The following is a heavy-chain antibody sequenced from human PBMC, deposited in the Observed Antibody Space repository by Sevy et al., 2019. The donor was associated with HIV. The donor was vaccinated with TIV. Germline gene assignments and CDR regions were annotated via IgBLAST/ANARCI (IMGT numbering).Heavy chain of an antibody. D-gene: IGHD3-10*01. Sequence: GGSLRLSCAASGFTVSSNYMSWVRQAPGKGLEWVSVIYSGGSTYYGDSVKGRFTISRDNSKNTLYLQMNSLRAEDTAVYYCARGLYYYGSGSYWGYYYGMDVWGQGTTVTVSS. V-gene: IGHV3-53*01. CDR3: ARGLYYYGSGSYWGYYYGMDV. CDR1: GFTVSSNY. CDR2: IYSGGST. J-gene: IGHJ6*02.